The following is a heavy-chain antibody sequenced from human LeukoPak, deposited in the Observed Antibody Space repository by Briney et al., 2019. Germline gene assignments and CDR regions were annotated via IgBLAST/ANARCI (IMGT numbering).Heavy chain of an antibody. Sequence: SETLSLTCTVSGGSFSSSDDYWGWIRQPPGKGLEWIGVIYYGGSTYYHPSLKSRVTISMDTSKGQLSLRLTSVTAADTAVYYCARDSSGPVDYWGQGTLVTVSS. V-gene: IGHV4-39*07. CDR2: IYYGGST. CDR3: ARDSSGPVDY. CDR1: GGSFSSSDDY. D-gene: IGHD3-22*01. J-gene: IGHJ4*02.